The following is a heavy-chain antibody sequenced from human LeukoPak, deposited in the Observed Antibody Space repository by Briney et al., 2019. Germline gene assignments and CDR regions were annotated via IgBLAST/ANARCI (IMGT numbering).Heavy chain of an antibody. Sequence: ASVKVSCQASGYTFTGYYIHWVRQAPGQGLAWMGFINTNTGGTSYAQKFQARVTMTRDTAIITSYMELSGLRSDDTAVYYCARRYDFWSGYPTAFDYWGQGTLVTVAS. J-gene: IGHJ4*02. V-gene: IGHV1-2*02. D-gene: IGHD3-3*01. CDR1: GYTFTGYY. CDR3: ARRYDFWSGYPTAFDY. CDR2: INTNTGGT.